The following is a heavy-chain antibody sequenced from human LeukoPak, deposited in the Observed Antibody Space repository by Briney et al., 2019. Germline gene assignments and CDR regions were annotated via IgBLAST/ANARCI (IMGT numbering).Heavy chain of an antibody. D-gene: IGHD1-26*01. V-gene: IGHV3-7*01. Sequence: PGGSLRLSCAASGFTFSSSWMSWVRQAPGKGLEWVTNIKPDGSEKYYVDSVKGRFTISRDNAKNSLYLQMNSLRAEDTALYYCARDTVGVTDDWGQGTLVTVSS. J-gene: IGHJ4*02. CDR3: ARDTVGVTDD. CDR1: GFTFSSSW. CDR2: IKPDGSEK.